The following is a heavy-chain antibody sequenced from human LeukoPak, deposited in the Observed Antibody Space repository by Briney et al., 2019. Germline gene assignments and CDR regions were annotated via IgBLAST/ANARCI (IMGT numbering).Heavy chain of an antibody. V-gene: IGHV3-48*03. D-gene: IGHD3-22*01. CDR1: GFTFSSYA. J-gene: IGHJ4*02. CDR3: ARDGSRYYDSSGYYLDPFDY. Sequence: GGSLRLSCAASGFTFSSYAMSWVRQAPGKGLEWVSYISSSGSTIYYADSVKGRFTISRDNAKNSLYLQMNSLRAEDTAVYYCARDGSRYYDSSGYYLDPFDYWGQGTLVTVSS. CDR2: ISSSGSTI.